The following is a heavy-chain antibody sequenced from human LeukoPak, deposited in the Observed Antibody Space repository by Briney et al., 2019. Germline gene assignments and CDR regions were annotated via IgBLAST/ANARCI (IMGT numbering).Heavy chain of an antibody. CDR2: ISAYNGNT. CDR1: GYTFTSYG. D-gene: IGHD6-13*01. J-gene: IGHJ4*02. V-gene: IGHV1-18*01. CDR3: TRSRQQQLPQCDY. Sequence: GASVKVSCEASGYTFTSYGISWVRHAPGQGLEWMGWISAYNGNTNYAQKLQGRVTMTTDTSTSTAYMKLRSLRSDDTAVYYCTRSRQQQLPQCDYWGQGTLVTVSS.